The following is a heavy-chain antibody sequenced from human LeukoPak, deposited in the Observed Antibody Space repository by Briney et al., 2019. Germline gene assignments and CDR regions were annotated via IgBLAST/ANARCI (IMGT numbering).Heavy chain of an antibody. CDR3: ARXRDXAXXGXXDP. D-gene: IGHD3/OR15-3a*01. Sequence: SETLSLTCAVYGGSFSGYYWSWIRQPPGKGLEWIGYIYYSGSTYYNPSLKSRVTISLDTSKSHFSLKLTSVTPADTAVYYCARXRDXAXXGXXDPXGQGTLVT. V-gene: IGHV4-30-4*08. J-gene: IGHJ5*02. CDR2: IYYSGST. CDR1: GGSFSGYY.